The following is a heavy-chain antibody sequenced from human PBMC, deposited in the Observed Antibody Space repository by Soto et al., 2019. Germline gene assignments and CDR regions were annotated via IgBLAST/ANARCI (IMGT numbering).Heavy chain of an antibody. Sequence: ASVKGSCKASGYTFTSYGISWVRQAPGQGLEWMGWISAYNGNTNYAQKLQGRVTMTTDTSTSTAYMELRSLRSDDTAVYYCARDLRVATIRGVGYWGQGTLVTVSS. J-gene: IGHJ4*02. V-gene: IGHV1-18*01. CDR1: GYTFTSYG. CDR3: ARDLRVATIRGVGY. CDR2: ISAYNGNT. D-gene: IGHD5-12*01.